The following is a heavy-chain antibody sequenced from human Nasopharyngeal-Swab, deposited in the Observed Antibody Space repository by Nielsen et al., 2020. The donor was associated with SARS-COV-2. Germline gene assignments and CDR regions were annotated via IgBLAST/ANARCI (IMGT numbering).Heavy chain of an antibody. CDR2: IHYSGKT. V-gene: IGHV4-39*01. CDR3: ATAVHYYFDY. J-gene: IGHJ4*02. Sequence: SETLSLTCTVSGGSISGNDYYWGWIRQPPGKGLEWIGSIHYSGKTYYNPALKSRVTMSVDTPKDQFSLNLNSVTAADTAVYYCATAVHYYFDYWGQGSLVIVSS. CDR1: GGSISGNDYY. D-gene: IGHD6-25*01.